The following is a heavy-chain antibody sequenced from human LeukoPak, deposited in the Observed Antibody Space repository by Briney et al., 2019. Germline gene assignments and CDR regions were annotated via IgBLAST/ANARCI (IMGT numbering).Heavy chain of an antibody. CDR1: GYTFTSNY. D-gene: IGHD1-26*01. CDR2: INPSGGST. J-gene: IGHJ4*02. V-gene: IGHV1-46*01. Sequence: ASVKVSCKTSGYTFTSNYMLWVRQAPGQGLEWMVIINPSGGSTSYAQKFQGRVTMTRDTSTSTVYMELSSLRSDDTAVYYCARVGGNYPINWGQGSLVTVSS. CDR3: ARVGGNYPIN.